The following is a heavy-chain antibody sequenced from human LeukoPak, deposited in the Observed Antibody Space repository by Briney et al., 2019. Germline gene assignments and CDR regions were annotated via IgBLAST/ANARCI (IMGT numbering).Heavy chain of an antibody. CDR1: GYTFTSYY. D-gene: IGHD2-2*02. V-gene: IGHV1-46*01. J-gene: IGHJ5*02. CDR3: ARDQIVVVPAAIFNWFDP. Sequence: ASVKVSCKASGYTFTSYYMHWVRQAPGQGLEWMGIINPSGGSTSYAQKFQGRVTMTRDTSTSTVYMELSSLRSEDTAVYYCARDQIVVVPAAIFNWFDPWGQGTLVTVSS. CDR2: INPSGGST.